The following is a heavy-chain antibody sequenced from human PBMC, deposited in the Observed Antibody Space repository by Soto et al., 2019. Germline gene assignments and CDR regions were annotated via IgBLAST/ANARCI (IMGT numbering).Heavy chain of an antibody. CDR3: ARALILTGYYIHDAFDI. J-gene: IGHJ3*02. V-gene: IGHV4-59*01. D-gene: IGHD3-9*01. Sequence: CIMKTKGKGLEWIGYIYYSGSTNYNPSLKSRVTISVDTSKNQFSLKLSSVTAADTAVYYCARALILTGYYIHDAFDIWGQGTMVTVSS. CDR2: IYYSGST.